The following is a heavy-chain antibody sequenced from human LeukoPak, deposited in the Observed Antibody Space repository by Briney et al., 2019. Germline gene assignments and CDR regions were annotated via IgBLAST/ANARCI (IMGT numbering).Heavy chain of an antibody. CDR1: GGSVSSSNW. J-gene: IGHJ5*02. V-gene: IGHV4-4*02. CDR2: IFHTGHT. D-gene: IGHD3-10*01. Sequence: SETLSLTCTVSGGSVSSSNWWTWIRQTPGKGLEWIGEIFHTGHTNYNPSLKSRVTISVDKSSNHFSLNLNSVTAADTAVYYCARDGGLTIVRGVVYLWGQGTLVTVSS. CDR3: ARDGGLTIVRGVVYL.